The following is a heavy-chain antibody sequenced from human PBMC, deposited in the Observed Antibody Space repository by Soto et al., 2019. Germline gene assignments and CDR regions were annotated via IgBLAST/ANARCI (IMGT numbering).Heavy chain of an antibody. J-gene: IGHJ4*02. CDR3: AGDRAPGIVGATTWDY. CDR2: ISAYNGNT. V-gene: IGHV1-18*01. D-gene: IGHD1-26*01. CDR1: GYTFTSYG. Sequence: QVQLVQSGAEVKKPGASVKVSCKASGYTFTSYGISWVRQAPGQGLEWMGWISAYNGNTNYAQKLQGRVTMTTDTSTSTAYMELRSVRSDDTAVYYCAGDRAPGIVGATTWDYWGQGTLVTDSS.